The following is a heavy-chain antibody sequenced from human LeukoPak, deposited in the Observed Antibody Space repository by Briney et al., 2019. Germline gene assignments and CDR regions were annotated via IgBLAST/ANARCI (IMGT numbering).Heavy chain of an antibody. J-gene: IGHJ4*02. Sequence: GGSLRLSCVASGFSLSSYTMSGVRQAPGKGLEWVAKMKEDGSDIHYVDSVKGRFTICRDNAKNSLCLQMSSLRVEDTAVYYCARGGARYLDSWGQGILVTVSS. V-gene: IGHV3-7*01. D-gene: IGHD3-9*01. CDR3: ARGGARYLDS. CDR2: MKEDGSDI. CDR1: GFSLSSYT.